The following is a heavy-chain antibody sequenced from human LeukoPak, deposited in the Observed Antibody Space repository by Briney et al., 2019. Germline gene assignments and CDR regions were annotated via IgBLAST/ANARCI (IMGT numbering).Heavy chain of an antibody. CDR2: VSGSGGST. J-gene: IGHJ4*02. V-gene: IGHV3-23*01. D-gene: IGHD6-13*01. CDR1: GFTFTSYA. CDR3: AKAQGSSRWYYFDY. Sequence: GGSLRLSCAASGFTFTSYAMSWVRQAPGKVLEWVSGVSGSGGSTSYADSVKGRFTISRGNSTNTLYLQINSLQAEDTAVYYCAKAQGSSRWYYFDYWGQGTLVTVSS.